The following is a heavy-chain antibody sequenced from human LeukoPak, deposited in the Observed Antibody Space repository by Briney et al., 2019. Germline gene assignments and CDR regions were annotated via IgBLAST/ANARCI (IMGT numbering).Heavy chain of an antibody. Sequence: QPGRSLILSCAASGFTFSSYGMHWVRQAPGRGLEWVAVIWYDGSNKCYADSVKGRFTISRDNSKNTLYLQMNSLRAEDTAVYYCAKDSGRYYDILTGYHDAFDIWGQGTMVTVSS. V-gene: IGHV3-33*06. D-gene: IGHD3-9*01. CDR2: IWYDGSNK. CDR1: GFTFSSYG. CDR3: AKDSGRYYDILTGYHDAFDI. J-gene: IGHJ3*02.